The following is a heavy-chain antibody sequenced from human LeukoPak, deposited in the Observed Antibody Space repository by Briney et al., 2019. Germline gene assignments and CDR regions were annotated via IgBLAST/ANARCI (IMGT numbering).Heavy chain of an antibody. J-gene: IGHJ3*02. V-gene: IGHV3-48*01. CDR2: ISSSSTI. CDR3: ARGGYRYGPGAFDI. CDR1: GFTFSSYS. D-gene: IGHD5-18*01. Sequence: GGSLRLSCAASGFTFSSYSMNWVRQAPGKGLEWVSYISSSSTIYYADSVKGRSTISRDNAKNSLYLQVNSLRAEDTAVYYCARGGYRYGPGAFDIWGQGTMVTVSS.